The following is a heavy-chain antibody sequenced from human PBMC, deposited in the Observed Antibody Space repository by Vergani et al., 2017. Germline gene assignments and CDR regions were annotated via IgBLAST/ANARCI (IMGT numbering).Heavy chain of an antibody. CDR3: ARCSNNHYYGFYYYYYYMDV. J-gene: IGHJ6*03. CDR1: GYTFTSYY. Sequence: QVQLVQSGAEVKKPGASVKVSCKASGYTFTSYYMHWVRQAPGQGLEWMGGIIPIFGTANYAQKFQGRVTITADKSTSTAYMELSSLRSEDTAVYYCARCSNNHYYGFYYYYYYMDVWGKGTTVTVSS. V-gene: IGHV1-69*06. CDR2: IIPIFGTA. D-gene: IGHD4-17*01.